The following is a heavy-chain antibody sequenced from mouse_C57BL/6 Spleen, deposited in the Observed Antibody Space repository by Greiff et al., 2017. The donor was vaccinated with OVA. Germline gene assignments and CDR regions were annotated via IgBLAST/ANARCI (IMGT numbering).Heavy chain of an antibody. CDR2: IDPETGGT. CDR3: TRFFDGYYPWYFDV. D-gene: IGHD2-3*01. J-gene: IGHJ1*03. V-gene: IGHV1-15*01. CDR1: GYTFTDYE. Sequence: VQLQQSGAELVRPGASVTLSCKASGYTFTDYEMHWVKQTPVHGLEWIGAIDPETGGTAYNQKFKGKAILTADKSSRTAYMELRSLTSEDSAVYYCTRFFDGYYPWYFDVWGTGTTVTVSS.